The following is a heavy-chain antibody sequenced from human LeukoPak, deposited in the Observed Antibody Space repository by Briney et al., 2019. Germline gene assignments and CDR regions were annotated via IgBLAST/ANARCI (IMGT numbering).Heavy chain of an antibody. CDR3: AREVREPLYCSGGSCYFRDAFDI. D-gene: IGHD2-15*01. Sequence: PSETLSLTCAVSGGSISSSNWWSWVRQPPGKGLEWIGEIYHSGSTSYNPSLKSRVTISVDKSKNQFSLKLSSVTAADTAVYYCAREVREPLYCSGGSCYFRDAFDIWGQGTMVTVSS. J-gene: IGHJ3*02. V-gene: IGHV4-4*02. CDR2: IYHSGST. CDR1: GGSISSSNW.